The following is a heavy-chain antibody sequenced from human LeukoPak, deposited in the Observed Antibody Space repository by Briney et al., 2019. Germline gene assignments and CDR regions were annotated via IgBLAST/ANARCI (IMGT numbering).Heavy chain of an antibody. D-gene: IGHD4-17*01. J-gene: IGHJ4*02. CDR1: GFTFSSYS. CDR2: ISSSSSTI. CDR3: ARTVYFDY. V-gene: IGHV3-48*01. Sequence: GGSLRLSCAASGFTFSSYSMNWVRQAPGKGLEWVSYISSSSSTIYYADSVKGRFTISRDNAKNSLYLQMNSLRAEDTAVYYCARTVYFDYWGQGTLVTVSS.